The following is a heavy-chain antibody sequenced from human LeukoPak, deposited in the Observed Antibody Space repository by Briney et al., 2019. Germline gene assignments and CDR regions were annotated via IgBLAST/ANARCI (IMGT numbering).Heavy chain of an antibody. CDR2: INSDGSST. CDR3: AKGSGDGIYYYYMDV. Sequence: GGSLRLSCAASGFTFTSYWMYWVRQAPGKGLVCVSRINSDGSSTTYADSVKGRFTISRDNTKKSLYLQMNSLRPEDMALYYCAKGSGDGIYYYYMDVWGTGTMVTVSS. CDR1: GFTFTSYW. J-gene: IGHJ6*03. D-gene: IGHD7-27*01. V-gene: IGHV3-74*01.